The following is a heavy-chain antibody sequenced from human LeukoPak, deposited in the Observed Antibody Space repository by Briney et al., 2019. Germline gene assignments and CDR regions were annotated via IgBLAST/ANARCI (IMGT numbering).Heavy chain of an antibody. CDR1: GFTLSNVW. D-gene: IGHD2-21*01. J-gene: IGHJ4*02. Sequence: GGSLRLSCAASGFTLSNVWMNWVRQAPGKGLEWVGRIKSKTDGGTTDYAAPVKGRFTISRDESENMIYLGMNSLKIEDTAVYYCTTPRGIPNWGQGTLVTVSS. CDR2: IKSKTDGGTT. V-gene: IGHV3-15*07. CDR3: TTPRGIPN.